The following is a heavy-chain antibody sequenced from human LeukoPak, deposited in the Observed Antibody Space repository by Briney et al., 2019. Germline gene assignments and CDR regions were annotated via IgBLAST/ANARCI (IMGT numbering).Heavy chain of an antibody. Sequence: SETLSLTCTVSGGSISSYYWGWIRQPPGKGLEWIGYIHYSGGITYYNPSLKSRVTISVDTSKNQFSLSLSSVTAADTAMYYCARHGSFRNYFDYWGQGTLVTVSS. V-gene: IGHV4-59*08. CDR3: ARHGSFRNYFDY. CDR1: GGSISSYY. J-gene: IGHJ4*02. D-gene: IGHD1-26*01. CDR2: IHYSGGIT.